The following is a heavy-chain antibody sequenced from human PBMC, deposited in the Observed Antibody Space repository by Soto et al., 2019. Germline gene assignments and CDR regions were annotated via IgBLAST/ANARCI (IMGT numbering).Heavy chain of an antibody. J-gene: IGHJ2*01. CDR2: IYSGGAT. V-gene: IGHV3-53*01. CDR1: GFSVSTSH. D-gene: IGHD6-19*01. CDR3: AKSERDGSGWHQTYWYFDL. Sequence: GPSLRLSCAAAGFSVSTSHISWVRQAPGKGLEWVSVIYSGGATHYAVSVKGRLIISRDKSKNTVDLQMNSLRAEDTAVYYCAKSERDGSGWHQTYWYFDLWGRGTLVTVSS.